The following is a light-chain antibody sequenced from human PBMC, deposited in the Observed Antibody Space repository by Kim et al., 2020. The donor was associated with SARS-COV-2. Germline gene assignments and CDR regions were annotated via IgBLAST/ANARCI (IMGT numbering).Light chain of an antibody. J-gene: IGKJ1*01. CDR3: QQPSNWWT. CDR1: QSVSGS. Sequence: EIVLTQSSATLSLSPGERATLSCRASQSVSGSLAWYQQKPGQAPRLLIYDASNRATGIPARFSGSGSGTDFTLTISSLEPEDFAVYYCQQPSNWWTFGQGTKVDIK. CDR2: DAS. V-gene: IGKV3-11*01.